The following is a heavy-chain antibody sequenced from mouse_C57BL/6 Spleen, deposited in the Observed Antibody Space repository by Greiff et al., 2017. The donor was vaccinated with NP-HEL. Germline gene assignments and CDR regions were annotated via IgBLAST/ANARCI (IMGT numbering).Heavy chain of an antibody. V-gene: IGHV1-85*01. CDR3: ARDGSNYRGGAMDY. D-gene: IGHD1-1*01. CDR1: GYTFTSYD. J-gene: IGHJ4*01. Sequence: QVQLKQSGPELVKPGASVKLSCKASGYTFTSYDINWVKQRPGQGLEWIGWIYPRDGSTKYNEKFKGKATLTVDTSSSTAYMELHSLTSEDSAVYFCARDGSNYRGGAMDYWGQGTSVTVSS. CDR2: IYPRDGST.